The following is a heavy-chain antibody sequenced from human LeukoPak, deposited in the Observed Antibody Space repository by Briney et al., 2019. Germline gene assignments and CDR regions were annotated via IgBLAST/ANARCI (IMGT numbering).Heavy chain of an antibody. Sequence: GGSLRLSCAASGFTFSNYWMHWVRQAPGKGLVWVSRINSDGSSTIYADSVKGRFTISRDNDKNTLYLQMNSLRAEDTAVYYCARVSSGSYFGYYYYYMDVWGKGTTVTVSS. CDR3: ARVSSGSYFGYYYYYMDV. CDR1: GFTFSNYW. V-gene: IGHV3-74*01. CDR2: INSDGSST. D-gene: IGHD1-26*01. J-gene: IGHJ6*03.